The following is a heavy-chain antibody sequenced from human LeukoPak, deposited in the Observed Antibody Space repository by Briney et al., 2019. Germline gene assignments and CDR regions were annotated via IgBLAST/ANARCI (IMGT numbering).Heavy chain of an antibody. D-gene: IGHD3-22*01. V-gene: IGHV1-18*01. CDR1: GYSFDRYG. CDR2: IGAFNGNT. J-gene: IGHJ3*02. Sequence: SVKVSCKASGYSFDRYGISWVRQAPGQGLESLGWIGAFNGNTNYAQNLQGRVTMTADTSTTTAYMELRSLSSDDTAVYYCARDFLSYDGSENHFEDTFDIWGQGTMLTVSS. CDR3: ARDFLSYDGSENHFEDTFDI.